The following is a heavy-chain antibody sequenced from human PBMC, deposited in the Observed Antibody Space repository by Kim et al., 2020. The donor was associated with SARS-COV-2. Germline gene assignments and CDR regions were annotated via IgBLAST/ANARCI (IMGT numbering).Heavy chain of an antibody. J-gene: IGHJ3*02. CDR1: GGSISSYY. Sequence: SETLSLTCTVSGGSISSYYWSWIRQPPGKGLEWIGYIYYSGSTNYNPSLKSRVTISVDTSKNQFSLKLSSVTAADTAVYYCARRRLDCTNGVCFRDAFDIWGQGTMVTVSS. D-gene: IGHD2-8*01. CDR3: ARRRLDCTNGVCFRDAFDI. V-gene: IGHV4-59*08. CDR2: IYYSGST.